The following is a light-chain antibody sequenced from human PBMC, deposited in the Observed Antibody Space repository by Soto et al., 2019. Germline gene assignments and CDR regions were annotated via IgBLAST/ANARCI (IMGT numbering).Light chain of an antibody. CDR2: EVS. Sequence: QSALTQPASVSGSPGQSITVSCTGTSSDIGAYNYVSWYQQLPGNAPKLMIYEVSSRPSAVSNRFSASKSGNTASLTISGLQAEDEAVYYCSSYTTSTTLVFGGGTKLTVL. J-gene: IGLJ2*01. CDR1: SSDIGAYNY. V-gene: IGLV2-14*01. CDR3: SSYTTSTTLV.